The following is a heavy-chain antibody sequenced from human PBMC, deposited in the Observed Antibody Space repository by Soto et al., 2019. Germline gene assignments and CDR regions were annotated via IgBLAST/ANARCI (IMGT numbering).Heavy chain of an antibody. CDR2: ITGPGSRT. V-gene: IGHV3-23*01. D-gene: IGHD3-3*02. CDR1: GFPFDTKA. J-gene: IGHJ6*02. CDR3: AKWPVSFLDYYYGMDV. Sequence: SLRLSCAASGFPFDTKAMSWVRQAPGKGLEWVSAITGPGSRTYYADSVKGRFTISRDNSKNTLSLQMSSLRADDTAVYYCAKWPVSFLDYYYGMDVWGQGTTVTVSS.